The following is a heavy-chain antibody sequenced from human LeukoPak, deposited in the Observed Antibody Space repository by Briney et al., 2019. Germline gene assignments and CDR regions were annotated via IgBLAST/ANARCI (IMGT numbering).Heavy chain of an antibody. CDR1: GYTLTELS. CDR2: FDPEDGET. D-gene: IGHD4-11*01. J-gene: IGHJ4*02. Sequence: ASVKVSCKVSGYTLTELSMHWVRQAPGKGPEWMGGFDPEDGETIYAQKFQGRVTMTEDASTDTAYMELSSLRSEDTAVYYCATPHYSNYGLLLFDYWGQGTLVTVSS. CDR3: ATPHYSNYGLLLFDY. V-gene: IGHV1-24*01.